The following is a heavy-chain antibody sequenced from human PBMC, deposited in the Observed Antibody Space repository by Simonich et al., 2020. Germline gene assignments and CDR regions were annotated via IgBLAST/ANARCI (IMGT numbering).Heavy chain of an antibody. CDR3: ARGKGWKNAFDI. J-gene: IGHJ3*02. D-gene: IGHD1-1*01. CDR2: IKHRGST. V-gene: IGHV4-34*01. Sequence: VQLQQWGAGLLKPSETLSLTCAVYGGSFSGYYWSWIRQPPGKGLEWIGEIKHRGSTNYNPSLKSRVTISVDTSKNQFSLKLSSVTAADTAVYYCARGKGWKNAFDIWGQGTMVTVSS. CDR1: GGSFSGYY.